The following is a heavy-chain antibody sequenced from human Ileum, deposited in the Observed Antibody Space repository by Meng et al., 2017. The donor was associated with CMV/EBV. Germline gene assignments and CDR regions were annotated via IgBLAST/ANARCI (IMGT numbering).Heavy chain of an antibody. J-gene: IGHJ4*02. Sequence: QGRLHRSGPGRVKPSQTPSLTWPVSGASISRGHYYWSWIRQTPGKGLEWIGHIHDSGSTYYNPSLQSRVTISVDTSKNQFSLKLSSVTAADTAVYYCARVWGIAVRPLDYWGQGTLVTVSS. V-gene: IGHV4-30-4*01. D-gene: IGHD6-6*01. CDR1: GASISRGHYY. CDR2: IHDSGST. CDR3: ARVWGIAVRPLDY.